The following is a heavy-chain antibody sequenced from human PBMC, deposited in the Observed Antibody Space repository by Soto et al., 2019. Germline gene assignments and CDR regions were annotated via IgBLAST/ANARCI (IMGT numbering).Heavy chain of an antibody. CDR2: IDPSDSYT. J-gene: IGHJ5*02. V-gene: IGHV5-10-1*01. CDR3: ARHPPYYYGSGSYFHWFDP. CDR1: GYSFTIYC. Sequence: GESVKSSGKGSGYSFTIYCISWVLQMPGKGLEWMGRIDPSDSYTNYSPSFQSHVTISADKSISTAYLQWSSLKASDTAMYYCARHPPYYYGSGSYFHWFDPWGQGTLVTVSS. D-gene: IGHD3-10*01.